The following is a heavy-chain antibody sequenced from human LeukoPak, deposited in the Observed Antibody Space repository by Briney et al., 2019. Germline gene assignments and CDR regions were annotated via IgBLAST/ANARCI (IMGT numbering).Heavy chain of an antibody. CDR3: AREDYSKFDP. CDR2: IYYSGST. V-gene: IGHV4-30-4*07. D-gene: IGHD4-11*01. J-gene: IGHJ5*02. CDR1: GGSISSGGYS. Sequence: MASETLSLTCAVSGGSISSGGYSWSWIRQPPGKGLEWIGYIYYSGSTNYNPSLKSRVTISVDTSKNQFSLKLSSVTAADTAVYYCAREDYSKFDPWGQGTLVTVSS.